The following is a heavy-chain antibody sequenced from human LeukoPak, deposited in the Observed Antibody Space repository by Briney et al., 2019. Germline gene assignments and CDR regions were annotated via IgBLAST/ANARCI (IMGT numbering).Heavy chain of an antibody. Sequence: SGTLSLTCAVSGGSISSSNWWSWVRQPPGKGLEWIGYIYYSGSTYYNPSLKSRVTISVDTSKNQFSLKLSSVTAADTAVYYCARVALAGSGYYSWFDPWGQGTLVTVSS. CDR2: IYYSGST. CDR3: ARVALAGSGYYSWFDP. CDR1: GGSISSSNW. J-gene: IGHJ5*02. D-gene: IGHD3-22*01. V-gene: IGHV4-4*02.